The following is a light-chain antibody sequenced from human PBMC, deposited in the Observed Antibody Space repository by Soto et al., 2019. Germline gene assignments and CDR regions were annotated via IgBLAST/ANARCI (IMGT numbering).Light chain of an antibody. Sequence: NFMLTQPHSVSESPGKTVTISYTRSSGSIASNYVQWFQQRPGSAPTTVIYENDQRPSGVPDRFSGSIDSSSNSASLTISGLKTEDEADYYCQSYDTSNPWVFGGGTKVTVL. CDR2: END. J-gene: IGLJ3*02. V-gene: IGLV6-57*03. CDR3: QSYDTSNPWV. CDR1: SGSIASNY.